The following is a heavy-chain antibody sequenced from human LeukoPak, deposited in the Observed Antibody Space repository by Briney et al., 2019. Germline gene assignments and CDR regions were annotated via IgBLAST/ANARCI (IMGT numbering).Heavy chain of an antibody. Sequence: ASVKVSCKASGYTFSNYYIHWVRQAPGQGLEWMGIIGGSTNYAQKFQGRVTMTRDTSTSTVYMELSSLRSDDTAVYYCARGSFWFDPWGQGTLVTVSS. CDR3: ARGSFWFDP. V-gene: IGHV1-46*01. J-gene: IGHJ5*02. D-gene: IGHD2-15*01. CDR1: GYTFSNYY. CDR2: IGGST.